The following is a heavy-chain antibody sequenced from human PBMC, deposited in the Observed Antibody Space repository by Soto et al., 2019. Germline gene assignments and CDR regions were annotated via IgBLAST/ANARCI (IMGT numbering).Heavy chain of an antibody. Sequence: ASVKVSCKASGYTFTSYYMHWVRQAPGQGLEWMGIINPSGGSTSYAQKFQGRVTMTRDTSTSTVYMELSSLRSEDTAVYYCARGYVEVAGTSSLFDYWGQGTLVTVSS. V-gene: IGHV1-46*03. CDR3: ARGYVEVAGTSSLFDY. CDR1: GYTFTSYY. D-gene: IGHD6-19*01. J-gene: IGHJ4*02. CDR2: INPSGGST.